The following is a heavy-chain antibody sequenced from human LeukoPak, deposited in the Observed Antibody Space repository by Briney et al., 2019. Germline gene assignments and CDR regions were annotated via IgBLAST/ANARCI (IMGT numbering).Heavy chain of an antibody. CDR1: GGSISTYY. J-gene: IGHJ4*02. Sequence: PSETLSLTCTVSGGSISTYYWSWIRQPPGKGLEWIGYIFYSGSTNYNPSLKSRVTISVDTSKNQFSLKLSSVTAADTAVYYCAGGSFGQQNDYWGQGTLVTVSS. V-gene: IGHV4-59*12. CDR2: IFYSGST. CDR3: AGGSFGQQNDY. D-gene: IGHD3-10*01.